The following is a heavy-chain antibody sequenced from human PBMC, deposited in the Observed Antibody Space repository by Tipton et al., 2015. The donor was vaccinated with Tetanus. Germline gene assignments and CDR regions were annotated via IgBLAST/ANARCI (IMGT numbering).Heavy chain of an antibody. Sequence: QSGAEVKKPGASVMFSCKASGYTFTSFALHWVRQAPGQRPEWMGMIYPSDGSTSYAEKLQGRVTMTRDTPTSTVYMEMSSLRSEDTAVYYCARDREAFDYWGQGTKVTVSS. V-gene: IGHV1-46*04. CDR3: ARDREAFDY. J-gene: IGHJ3*01. CDR1: GYTFTSFA. CDR2: IYPSDGST. D-gene: IGHD1-26*01.